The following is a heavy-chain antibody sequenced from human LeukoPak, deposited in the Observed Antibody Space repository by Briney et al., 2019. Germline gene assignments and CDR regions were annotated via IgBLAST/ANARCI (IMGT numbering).Heavy chain of an antibody. D-gene: IGHD6-19*01. CDR1: GFTFSTYA. V-gene: IGHV3-23*01. J-gene: IGHJ4*02. CDR3: AREQSGTRGWYTVDY. Sequence: GGSLRLSCAASGFTFSTYAITWVRQGPGKGLEWVSAIRPDGDRTYYANSVRGRFTISRDNSKDAVYLQINGLRVEDTAVYYCAREQSGTRGWYTVDYWGQGTLVTVSS. CDR2: IRPDGDRT.